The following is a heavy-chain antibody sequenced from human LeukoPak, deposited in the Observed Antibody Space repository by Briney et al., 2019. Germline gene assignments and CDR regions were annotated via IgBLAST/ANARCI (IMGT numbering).Heavy chain of an antibody. Sequence: PGGSLRFSCAASGFTVSSNYMSWVRQAPGKGLEWVSVIYSGGSTYYADSVKGRFTISRDNSKNTLYLQMNSLRAEDTAVYYCARGSPGGLRFLEWSGYYFDYWGQGTLVTVSS. CDR2: IYSGGST. J-gene: IGHJ4*02. CDR1: GFTVSSNY. D-gene: IGHD3-3*01. CDR3: ARGSPGGLRFLEWSGYYFDY. V-gene: IGHV3-53*01.